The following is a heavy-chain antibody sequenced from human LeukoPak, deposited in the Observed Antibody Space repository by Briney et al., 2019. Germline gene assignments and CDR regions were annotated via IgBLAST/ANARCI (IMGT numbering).Heavy chain of an antibody. J-gene: IGHJ1*01. CDR2: IYYSGST. CDR3: ARGGSYRYFQH. D-gene: IGHD1-26*01. CDR1: GGSISSSSYY. Sequence: PSETLSLTRTVSGGSISSSSYYWGWVRQPPGKGLEWIGSIYYSGSTYYNPSLKSRVTISVDTSKNQFSLKLSSVTAADTAVYYCARGGSYRYFQHWGQGTLVTVSS. V-gene: IGHV4-39*07.